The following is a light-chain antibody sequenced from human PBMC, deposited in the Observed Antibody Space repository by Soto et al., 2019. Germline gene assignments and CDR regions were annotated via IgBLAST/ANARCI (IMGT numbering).Light chain of an antibody. CDR2: YDD. CDR3: GAWDDTLNGWV. V-gene: IGLV1-36*01. J-gene: IGLJ3*02. CDR1: TSNIGKNT. Sequence: QSVLTQPPSVSAGPGQRVTISCSGSTSNIGKNTVNWYQQLPGEAPKLFIYYDDLLASGVSDRFSGSKPGTSASLAISGLQSEDEADYYCGAWDDTLNGWVFGGGTKLTVL.